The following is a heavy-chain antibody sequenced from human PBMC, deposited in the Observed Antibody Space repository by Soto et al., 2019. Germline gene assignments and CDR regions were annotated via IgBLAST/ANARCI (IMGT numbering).Heavy chain of an antibody. Sequence: VQLLESGGGLVQPGGSLRLSCAASGFFYGIYAMHWVRQAPGKGPEWVSGISGSGGGGNTYSADSVKGRVTISRDNSQRTVFLHMNRLRAEDTAVYYCAKGRDAVVSVFDVWGQGTMVTVSS. V-gene: IGHV3-23*01. CDR1: GFFYGIYA. CDR3: AKGRDAVVSVFDV. J-gene: IGHJ3*01. CDR2: ISGSGGGGNT.